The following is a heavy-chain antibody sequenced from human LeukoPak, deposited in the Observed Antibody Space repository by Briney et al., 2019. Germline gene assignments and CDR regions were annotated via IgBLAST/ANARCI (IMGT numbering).Heavy chain of an antibody. CDR2: IWYDGSIK. V-gene: IGHV3-33*06. CDR3: AKSRGYYYEKSGPADY. Sequence: GGSLRLSCAASGLTLSSYATSWARQAPGKGLEWVAVIWYDGSIKYYGDSVKGRFTISRDNSKNTLYLQMNSLSAEDTAVYYCAKSRGYYYEKSGPADYWGQGTLVTVSS. CDR1: GLTLSSYA. D-gene: IGHD3-22*01. J-gene: IGHJ4*02.